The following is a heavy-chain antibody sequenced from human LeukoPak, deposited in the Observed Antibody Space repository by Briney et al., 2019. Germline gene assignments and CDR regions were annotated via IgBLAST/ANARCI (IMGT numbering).Heavy chain of an antibody. Sequence: ASVKVSFKASGYTFTGYYMHWVRQAPGQGLEWMGWINPNSGGTNYAQKFQGRVTMTRDTSISTAYMELSRLRSDDTAVYYCARDLTGYCSSTSCYLYYFDYWGQGTLVTVSS. CDR1: GYTFTGYY. D-gene: IGHD2-2*03. CDR2: INPNSGGT. J-gene: IGHJ4*02. CDR3: ARDLTGYCSSTSCYLYYFDY. V-gene: IGHV1-2*02.